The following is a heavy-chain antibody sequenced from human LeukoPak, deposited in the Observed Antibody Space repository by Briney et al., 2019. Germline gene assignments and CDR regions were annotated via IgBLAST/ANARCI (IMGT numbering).Heavy chain of an antibody. Sequence: GRSLRLSCAASGFTFSSYGMHWVRQAPGKGLEWVAVISYDGSSEYYADYVKGRFTISRDDSKNSLNLQMNSLRAEDTAIYYCARLKTPHCSADCGPRFDYWGQGTLVTVSS. CDR2: ISYDGSSE. V-gene: IGHV3-30*03. CDR1: GFTFSSYG. D-gene: IGHD2-21*01. CDR3: ARLKTPHCSADCGPRFDY. J-gene: IGHJ4*02.